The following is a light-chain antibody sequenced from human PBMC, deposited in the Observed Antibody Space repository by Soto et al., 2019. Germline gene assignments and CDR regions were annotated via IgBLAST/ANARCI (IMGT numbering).Light chain of an antibody. CDR2: SAS. V-gene: IGKV3-20*01. J-gene: IGKJ2*01. CDR3: QQYDT. Sequence: IVLTQSPGTLSLSPGERATLSCRASQSVSSSDLAWYQQKPGQAPRLLIYSASSRATGIPDRFSGSGSGTDFTLTISRLEPEDFAVYYCQQYDTFGQGTKLKIK. CDR1: QSVSSSD.